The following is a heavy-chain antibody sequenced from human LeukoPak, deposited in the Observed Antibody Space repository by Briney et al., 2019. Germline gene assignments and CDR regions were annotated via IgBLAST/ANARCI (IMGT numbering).Heavy chain of an antibody. V-gene: IGHV3-33*08. J-gene: IGHJ4*02. Sequence: GGSLRLSCEASGFTFSTYGMHWVRQAPDTGLEWVALIWHDGSKEYYADSVKGRFTISRDNSKNTLYLEMNSLRADDTAVYYCAGDTPPGGEYYFEYWGQGALVTVSS. CDR2: IWHDGSKE. CDR3: AGDTPPGGEYYFEY. CDR1: GFTFSTYG. D-gene: IGHD3-16*01.